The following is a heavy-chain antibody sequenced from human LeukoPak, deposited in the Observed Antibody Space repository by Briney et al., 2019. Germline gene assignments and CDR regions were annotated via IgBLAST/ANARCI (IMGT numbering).Heavy chain of an antibody. D-gene: IGHD1-1*01. CDR1: GFTFDDYG. V-gene: IGHV3-20*04. J-gene: IGHJ6*03. CDR3: ARVSLETTSNYYYYYMDV. CDR2: INWNGGST. Sequence: GGSLRLSCAASGFTFDDYGMSWVRQAPGKGLKWVSGINWNGGSTGYADSVKGRFTISRDNAKNSLYLQMNSPRAEDTALYYCARVSLETTSNYYYYYMDVWGKGTTVTVSS.